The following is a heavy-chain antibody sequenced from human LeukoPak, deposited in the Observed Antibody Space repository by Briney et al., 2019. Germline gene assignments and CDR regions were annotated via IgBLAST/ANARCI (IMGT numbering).Heavy chain of an antibody. CDR1: GYTFTGYY. Sequence: ASVKVSCKASGYTFTGYYMHWVRQAPGQVLEWMGLINPDGGNTNYAQKFQGRVTMTRDMSTSTVYMELSSLRSEDTAVYYCARGGEWLRLNVWGQGTMVTVSS. D-gene: IGHD5-12*01. J-gene: IGHJ3*01. CDR3: ARGGEWLRLNV. V-gene: IGHV1-46*01. CDR2: INPDGGNT.